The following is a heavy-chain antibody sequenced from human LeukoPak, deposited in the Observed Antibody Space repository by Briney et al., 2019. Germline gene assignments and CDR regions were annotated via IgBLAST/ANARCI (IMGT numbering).Heavy chain of an antibody. D-gene: IGHD3-10*01. CDR3: VRDSEGSFDY. CDR2: LACLDASCTE. CDR1: GFTFGTFD. Sequence: GGSLRLSCAASGFTFGTFDMSWVRQPPGKGLEWVSTLACLDASCTEYYSDSVKGRFSISRDTSRNTLSLHVNSLRVEDTAMYYCVRDSEGSFDYWGQGTLVTVSS. J-gene: IGHJ4*02. V-gene: IGHV3-23*01.